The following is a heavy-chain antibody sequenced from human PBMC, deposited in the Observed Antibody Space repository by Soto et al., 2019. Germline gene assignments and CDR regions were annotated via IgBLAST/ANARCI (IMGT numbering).Heavy chain of an antibody. CDR2: IHYTGST. CDR1: GDSVSSGSYY. CDR3: ARDFETPGDAFDI. V-gene: IGHV4-61*01. J-gene: IGHJ3*02. Sequence: QVQLRESGPGLVKPSETLSLTCTVSGDSVSSGSYYRSWIRQPPGKGLEWIGYIHYTGSTNYNPSLKTRVTISVDTSKNQFSLRLSSVTAADTAVYYCARDFETPGDAFDIWGQGTMVTVSS.